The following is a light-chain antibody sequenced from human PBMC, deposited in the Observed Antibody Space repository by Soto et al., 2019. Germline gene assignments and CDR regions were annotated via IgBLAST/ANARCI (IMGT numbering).Light chain of an antibody. V-gene: IGKV3-15*01. CDR1: QSVSSN. J-gene: IGKJ4*01. Sequence: EIVMTQSPATLSVSPGEGATLSCRASQSVSSNLAWYQQKPCQAHRLLIYDAFTRATGIPARFSGSGSGTEFTLTISSLQSEDFAVYYCQQYNNWPTLTFGGGTKVEIK. CDR3: QQYNNWPTLT. CDR2: DAF.